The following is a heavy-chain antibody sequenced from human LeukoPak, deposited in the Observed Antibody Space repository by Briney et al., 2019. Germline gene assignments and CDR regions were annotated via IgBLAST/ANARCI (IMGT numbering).Heavy chain of an antibody. Sequence: GGSLRLSCAASGFTFSSYGMHWVRQAPGKGLEWVAFIRYDGSNKYYADSVKDRFTISRDNSKNTLYLQMNSLRTEDTAVYYCAKAAGVKTFGEVIVSTHRPNIDYWGQGTLVIVSS. CDR1: GFTFSSYG. D-gene: IGHD3-16*02. CDR2: IRYDGSNK. CDR3: AKAAGVKTFGEVIVSTHRPNIDY. J-gene: IGHJ4*02. V-gene: IGHV3-30*02.